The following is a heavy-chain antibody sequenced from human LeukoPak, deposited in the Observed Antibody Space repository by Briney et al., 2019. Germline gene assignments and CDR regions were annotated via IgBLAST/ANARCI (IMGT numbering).Heavy chain of an antibody. CDR1: GFTFRSHW. V-gene: IGHV3-74*01. CDR2: ISSDGSST. CDR3: ARVTSLTGTIFDS. Sequence: GGSLRLSCAAYGFTFRSHWMHWVRHPPGKGLVWVSRISSDGSSTSYADSVKGRFTISRDNAKNTLYLQMSSLRVEDTAVYYCARVTSLTGTIFDSWGQGTLVTVSS. D-gene: IGHD1-7*01. J-gene: IGHJ4*02.